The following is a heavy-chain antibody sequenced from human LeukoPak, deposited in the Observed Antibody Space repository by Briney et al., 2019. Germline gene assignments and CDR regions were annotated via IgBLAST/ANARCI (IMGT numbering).Heavy chain of an antibody. V-gene: IGHV4-34*01. D-gene: IGHD2-15*01. Sequence: PSETLSLTCAVYGGSFSSYYWGWIRQPPGKGLEWIGSIHYSGSTNYNPSLKSRVTISVDTSKNQFSLKLSSVTAADTAVHYCARGYCSGGSCYSYYYYNYMDVWGKGTTVTVSS. CDR1: GGSFSSYY. CDR3: ARGYCSGGSCYSYYYYNYMDV. CDR2: IHYSGST. J-gene: IGHJ6*03.